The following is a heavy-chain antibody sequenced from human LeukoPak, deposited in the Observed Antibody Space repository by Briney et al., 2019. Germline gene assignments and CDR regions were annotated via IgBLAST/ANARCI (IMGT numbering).Heavy chain of an antibody. Sequence: PSETLSLTCAVYGGSFSGYYWSWIRQPPGKGLEWIGEINHSGSTNYNPSLKSRVTISVDTSKNQFSLKLSSVTAADTAVYYCARVGLPSVKWFDPWGQGTLVTVFS. D-gene: IGHD5-18*01. J-gene: IGHJ5*02. CDR3: ARVGLPSVKWFDP. CDR2: INHSGST. CDR1: GGSFSGYY. V-gene: IGHV4-34*01.